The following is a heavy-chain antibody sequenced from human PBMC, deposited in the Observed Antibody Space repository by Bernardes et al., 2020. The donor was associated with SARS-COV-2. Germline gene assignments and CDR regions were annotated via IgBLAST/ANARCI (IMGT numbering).Heavy chain of an antibody. J-gene: IGHJ4*02. CDR1: GYNFPDFG. D-gene: IGHD3-16*01. CDR3: VREMEPIWGTVAFGF. CDR2: ISADSGDT. V-gene: IGHV1-18*01. Sequence: ASVKVSCKASGYNFPDFGFSWVRQAPGQGLEWVGWISADSGDTRAAQKFQGRVTMTRDASTSTVYLQMRSLTSGDTALYYCVREMEPIWGTVAFGFWGQGIPVTVSS.